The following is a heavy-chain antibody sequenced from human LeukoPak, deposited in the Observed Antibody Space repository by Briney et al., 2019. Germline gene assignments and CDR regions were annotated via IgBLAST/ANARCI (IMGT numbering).Heavy chain of an antibody. D-gene: IGHD4-17*01. J-gene: IGHJ4*02. CDR3: AKATSVTTLFDY. CDR2: ISASGGTT. CDR1: GFTFSSYG. Sequence: GGSLRLSCAASGFTFSSYGISWVRQAPGKGLEWVSAISASGGTTYYADSVKGHFTISRDNSRNTLYLQMNSLRVEDTAVYYCAKATSVTTLFDYWGQGTLVTVSS. V-gene: IGHV3-23*01.